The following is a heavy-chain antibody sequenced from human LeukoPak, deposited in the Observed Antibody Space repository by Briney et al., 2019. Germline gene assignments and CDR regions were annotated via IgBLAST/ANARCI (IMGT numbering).Heavy chain of an antibody. CDR1: DYSISSDYY. CDR2: VYLRGST. CDR3: AKSGGYGLIDY. V-gene: IGHV4-38-2*02. D-gene: IGHD1-26*01. J-gene: IGHJ4*02. Sequence: SETLSLTCTVSDYSISSDYYWGWIRQPPGKGLEWLGSVYLRGSTYYNPSLKSRVTISVDTSKNQFSLKLNSVTAADTAMYYCAKSGGYGLIDYWGQGTLVTVSS.